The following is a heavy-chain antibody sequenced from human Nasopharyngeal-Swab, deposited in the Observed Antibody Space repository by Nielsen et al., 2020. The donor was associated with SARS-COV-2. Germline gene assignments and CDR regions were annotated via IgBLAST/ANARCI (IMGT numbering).Heavy chain of an antibody. Sequence: WIRQPPGKGLEWIGEINHSGSTNYNPSLRSRVTISVDTSKNQFSLKLNSVTAADTAVYYCARCITVIQGGPYYYYFGMDVWGQGTTVTVS. CDR3: ARCITVIQGGPYYYYFGMDV. D-gene: IGHD3-10*01. CDR2: INHSGST. J-gene: IGHJ6*02. V-gene: IGHV4-34*13.